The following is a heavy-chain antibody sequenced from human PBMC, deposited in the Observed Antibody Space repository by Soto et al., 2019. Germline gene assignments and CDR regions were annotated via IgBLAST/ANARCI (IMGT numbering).Heavy chain of an antibody. V-gene: IGHV3-23*01. D-gene: IGHD6-19*01. Sequence: EVQLLESGGGLVQPGGSLRLSCAASGFTFSSYAMSWVRQAPGKGLEWVSAISGSGGSTYYADSVKGRFTISRDNSKNTLYLQMNSLRAEDTAVYYCAQREEVAVAGRGGIDYWGQGTLVTVSS. CDR3: AQREEVAVAGRGGIDY. CDR2: ISGSGGST. J-gene: IGHJ4*02. CDR1: GFTFSSYA.